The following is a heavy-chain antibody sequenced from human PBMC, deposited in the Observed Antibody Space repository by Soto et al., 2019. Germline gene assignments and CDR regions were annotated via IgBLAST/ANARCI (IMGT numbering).Heavy chain of an antibody. CDR1: GFTFSTYA. CDR3: ARYHRSSWYYFDC. D-gene: IGHD6-13*01. V-gene: IGHV3-23*01. J-gene: IGHJ4*02. CDR2: ISVSGDNT. Sequence: GGSLRLSCAASGFTFSTYAMSWVRQAPGKGLEWISVISVSGDNTYYTDSVKGRFTISRDDPKSTLYLQMNSLRAEDTAVYYCARYHRSSWYYFDCWGQGTLVTVSS.